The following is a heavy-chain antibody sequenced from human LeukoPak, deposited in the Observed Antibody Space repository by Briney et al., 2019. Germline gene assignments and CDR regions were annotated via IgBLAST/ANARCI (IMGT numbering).Heavy chain of an antibody. Sequence: GGSLRLSCVVSGLRFRNYGMHWVRQAPGKGLEWVAVIYYDGGNQYYADSVKGRFTVSRDNAKNTLYLQMDSLRAEDTAGYYCATDRNSGKYYDYWGQGTLVTVSS. CDR2: IYYDGGNQ. J-gene: IGHJ4*02. V-gene: IGHV3-33*01. CDR1: GLRFRNYG. CDR3: ATDRNSGKYYDY. D-gene: IGHD1-26*01.